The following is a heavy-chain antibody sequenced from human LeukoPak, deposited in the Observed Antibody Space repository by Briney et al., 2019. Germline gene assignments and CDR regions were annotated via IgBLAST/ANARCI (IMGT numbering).Heavy chain of an antibody. Sequence: GGSLRLSCAASGFTFSSYGMHWVRQAPGKGLEWVAVIWYDGSNKYYADSVKGRFTISRDNSRNTLFLQMNSLRAEDTAVYYCATDRATQYFDYWGQGTLVSVSS. V-gene: IGHV3-33*01. CDR3: ATDRATQYFDY. CDR2: IWYDGSNK. D-gene: IGHD2-15*01. CDR1: GFTFSSYG. J-gene: IGHJ4*02.